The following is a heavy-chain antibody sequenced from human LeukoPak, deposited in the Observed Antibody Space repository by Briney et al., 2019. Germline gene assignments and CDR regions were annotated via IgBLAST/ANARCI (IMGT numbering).Heavy chain of an antibody. CDR1: GFTFSYYY. CDR3: ARDNNNLFDY. J-gene: IGHJ4*02. CDR2: IKQDGSEQ. Sequence: GGPLRLSCAASGFTFSYYYMSWVRQAPGKGLEWVANIKQDGSEQYYADSVKGRFTISKDNAKNSLSLQMNSLRAEDTAMYFCARDNNNLFDYWGQGTLVTVSS. D-gene: IGHD1/OR15-1a*01. V-gene: IGHV3-7*01.